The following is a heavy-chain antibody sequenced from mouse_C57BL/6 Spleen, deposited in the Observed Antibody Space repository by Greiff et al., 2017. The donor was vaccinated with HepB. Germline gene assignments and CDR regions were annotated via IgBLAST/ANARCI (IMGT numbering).Heavy chain of an antibody. J-gene: IGHJ1*03. CDR1: GYTFTDYY. CDR3: ADCYGSGYGWYFDV. V-gene: IGHV1-26*01. CDR2: INPNNGGT. Sequence: VQLQQSGPELVKPGASVKISCKASGYTFTDYYMNWVKQSHGKSLEWIGDINPNNGGTSYNKKFKGKATLTVDKSSSTAYMELRSLTSEDSAVYYCADCYGSGYGWYFDVWGTGTTVTVAS. D-gene: IGHD1-1*01.